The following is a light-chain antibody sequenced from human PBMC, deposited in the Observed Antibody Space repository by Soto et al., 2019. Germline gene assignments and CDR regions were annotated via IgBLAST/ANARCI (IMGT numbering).Light chain of an antibody. CDR3: NSYTSTTTVI. J-gene: IGLJ2*01. V-gene: IGLV2-14*03. CDR1: SSDVGLYDY. Sequence: QSVLTQPASVSGSPGQSITISCTGTSSDVGLYDYVSWYQQHPGKAPKLMIYDVNDRPSGVSNRFSGSKSGNTASLTISGLQAEDEADYYCNSYTSTTTVIFGEGIKLTVL. CDR2: DVN.